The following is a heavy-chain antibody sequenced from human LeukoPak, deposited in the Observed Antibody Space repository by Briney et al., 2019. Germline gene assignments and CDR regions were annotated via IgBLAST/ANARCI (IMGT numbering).Heavy chain of an antibody. V-gene: IGHV3-21*01. CDR1: GFTFSSYS. CDR2: ISSSSSYI. D-gene: IGHD4-17*01. J-gene: IGHJ6*03. CDR3: ARGLYGDYAYYYYYYMDV. Sequence: PGGSLRLSCAASGFTFSSYSMNWVRQAPGKGLEWVSSISSSSSYIYYADSVKGRFTISRDNAKNSLYLQMNSLRAEDTAVYYCARGLYGDYAYYYYYYMDVWGKGTTVTVSS.